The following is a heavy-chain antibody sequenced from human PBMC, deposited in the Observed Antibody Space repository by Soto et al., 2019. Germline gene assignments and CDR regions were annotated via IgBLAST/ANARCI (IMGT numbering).Heavy chain of an antibody. V-gene: IGHV3-9*01. CDR2: ISWNSGSI. CDR1: GFTFDDYA. D-gene: IGHD2-2*01. Sequence: EVQLVESGGGLVQPGRSLRLSCAASGFTFDDYAMHWVRQAPGKGLEWVSGISWNSGSIGYADSVKGRFTISRDNAKNSLYLPMNSLRAEDTALYYCAKGPRPHIVVVPAAIYFDYWGQGTLVTVSS. J-gene: IGHJ4*02. CDR3: AKGPRPHIVVVPAAIYFDY.